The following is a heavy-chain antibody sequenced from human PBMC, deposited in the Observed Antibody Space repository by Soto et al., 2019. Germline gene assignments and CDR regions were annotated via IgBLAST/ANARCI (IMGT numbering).Heavy chain of an antibody. D-gene: IGHD2-8*01. CDR3: ARASGVLMVYAGYSSSWYLDY. CDR2: IYSGGST. Sequence: EVQLLESGGGLVQPGGSLRLSCAASGFTFSSYATSWVRQAPGKGLEWVSVIYSGGSTYYADSVKGRFTISRDNSKNTLYLQMNSLRAEDTAVYYCARASGVLMVYAGYSSSWYLDYWGQGTLVTVSS. J-gene: IGHJ4*02. CDR1: GFTFSSYA. V-gene: IGHV3-23*03.